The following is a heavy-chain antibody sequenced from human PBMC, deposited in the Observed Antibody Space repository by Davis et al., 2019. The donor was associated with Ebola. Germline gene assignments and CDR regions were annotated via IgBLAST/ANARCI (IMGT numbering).Heavy chain of an antibody. J-gene: IGHJ4*02. CDR2: IYYSGST. D-gene: IGHD3-22*01. CDR3: AREGYYYDSCGYHRGGFDY. CDR1: GGSILSYY. V-gene: IGHV4-59*01. Sequence: MPSETLSLTCTVSGGSILSYYWSWIRQPPGKGLEWIGYIYYSGSTNYNPSLKSRVTISVDTSKNQSSLKLSSVTAADTAVYYCAREGYYYDSCGYHRGGFDYWGQGTLVTVSS.